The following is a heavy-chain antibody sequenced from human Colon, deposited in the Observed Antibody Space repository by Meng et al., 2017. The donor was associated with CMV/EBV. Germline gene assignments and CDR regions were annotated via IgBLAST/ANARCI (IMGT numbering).Heavy chain of an antibody. CDR3: TKMGADIAAAAHFDG. V-gene: IGHV3-9*01. J-gene: IGHJ4*02. Sequence: GGSLRLSCAASGFTFDDYTMHWVRQAPGKGLEWVSGIGWDSAAIAYAGSVKGRFTISRDNSRNILYLQLTGLRVEDTAIYYCTKMGADIAAAAHFDGWGQGTLVTVSS. D-gene: IGHD6-13*01. CDR1: GFTFDDYT. CDR2: IGWDSAAI.